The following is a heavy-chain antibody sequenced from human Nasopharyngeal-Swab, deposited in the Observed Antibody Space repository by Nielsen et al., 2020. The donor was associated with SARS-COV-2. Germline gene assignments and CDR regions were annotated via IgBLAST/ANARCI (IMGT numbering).Heavy chain of an antibody. CDR1: RYTFTSYY. CDR3: ARDPTPPVDSSSSLDYYYGMDV. V-gene: IGHV1-46*01. CDR2: INPSGGST. J-gene: IGHJ6*02. D-gene: IGHD6-6*01. Sequence: ASVKVSCQASRYTFTSYYMHWVRQAPQQGLEWMGIINPSGGSTSYAQKFQGRVTMTRDTSTSTVYMELSSLRSEDTAVYYCARDPTPPVDSSSSLDYYYGMDVWGQGTTVTVSS.